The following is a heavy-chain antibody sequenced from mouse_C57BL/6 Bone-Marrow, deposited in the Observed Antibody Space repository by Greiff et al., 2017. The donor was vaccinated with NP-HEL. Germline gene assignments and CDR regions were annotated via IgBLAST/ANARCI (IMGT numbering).Heavy chain of an antibody. Sequence: EVHLVESGGGLVQPKGSLKLSCAASGFSFNTYAMNWVRQAPGKGLEWVARIRSKSNNYATYYADSVKDRFTISRDDSESMLYLQMNNLKTEDTAMYYCVRQGYGYVLYAMDYWGQGTSVTVSS. CDR1: GFSFNTYA. CDR2: IRSKSNNYAT. D-gene: IGHD2-2*01. V-gene: IGHV10-1*01. CDR3: VRQGYGYVLYAMDY. J-gene: IGHJ4*01.